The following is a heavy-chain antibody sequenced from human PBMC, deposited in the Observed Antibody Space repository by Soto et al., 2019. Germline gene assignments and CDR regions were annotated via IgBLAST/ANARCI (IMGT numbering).Heavy chain of an antibody. D-gene: IGHD5-18*01. CDR2: ISGSGGST. CDR3: AKDTNRRGYSYGSFDY. V-gene: IGHV3-23*01. Sequence: GGSLRLSCAASGFTFSSYAMSWVRQAPGKGLEWVSAISGSGGSTYYADSVKGRFTISRDNSKNTLYLQMNSLRAEDTAVYYCAKDTNRRGYSYGSFDYWGQGTLVTVSS. J-gene: IGHJ4*02. CDR1: GFTFSSYA.